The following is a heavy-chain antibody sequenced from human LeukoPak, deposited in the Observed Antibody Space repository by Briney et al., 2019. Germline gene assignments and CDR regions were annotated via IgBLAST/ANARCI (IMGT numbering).Heavy chain of an antibody. V-gene: IGHV4-39*02. CDR2: IHYSGKT. CDR3: AKVGGLAVAGTDNWMDP. J-gene: IGHJ5*02. Sequence: SETLSLACSVTGGSISRSSYYWGWIRQPPGEGLEWIGNIHYSGKTYYNPSLKSRVTISIDTSKNQLSLKLSSVTAADTAVYSCAKVGGLAVAGTDNWMDPWGQGTLVTVSS. CDR1: GGSISRSSYY. D-gene: IGHD6-19*01.